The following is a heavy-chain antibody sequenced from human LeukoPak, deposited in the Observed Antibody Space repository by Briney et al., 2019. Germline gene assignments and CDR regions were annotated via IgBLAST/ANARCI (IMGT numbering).Heavy chain of an antibody. CDR2: FDPEDGET. CDR3: ATVLSGSYYNPGPIFDY. CDR1: GYTLTELS. Sequence: ASVKVSCKVSGYTLTELSMHWVRQAPGKGLEWMGGFDPEDGETIYAQKFQGRVTMTEDTSTDTAYMELSSLRSEDTAVYYRATVLSGSYYNPGPIFDYWGQGTLVTVSS. V-gene: IGHV1-24*01. J-gene: IGHJ4*02. D-gene: IGHD1-26*01.